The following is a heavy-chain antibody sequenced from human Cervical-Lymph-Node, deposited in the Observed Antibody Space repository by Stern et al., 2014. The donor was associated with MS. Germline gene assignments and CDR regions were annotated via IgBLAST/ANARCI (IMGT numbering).Heavy chain of an antibody. D-gene: IGHD1-20*01. Sequence: QVTLKESGPTLVKPTQTLTLTCTFSGFSLTTPGVGVGWIRQPPGKALEWLALIYWDDDKRYSPSLKSRLTITKDTSKNQVVLTLTNIDPVDTATYYCARRRSAITGAPPQNYFDPWGQGTLVAVSS. J-gene: IGHJ5*02. CDR1: GFSLTTPGVG. CDR3: ARRRSAITGAPPQNYFDP. V-gene: IGHV2-5*02. CDR2: IYWDDDK.